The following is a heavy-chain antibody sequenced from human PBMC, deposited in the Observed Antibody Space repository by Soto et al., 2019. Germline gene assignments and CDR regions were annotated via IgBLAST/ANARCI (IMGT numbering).Heavy chain of an antibody. J-gene: IGHJ4*02. CDR2: FDPEDGET. D-gene: IGHD5-18*01. Sequence: QVQLVQSGAEVKKPGASVKVSCKVSGYTLTELSMHWVRQAPGKGLEWMGGFDPEDGETIYAQKFQGXXTXTXXTSTDTAYMELSSLRSEDTAVYYCATPVDTAYFDYWGQGTLVTVSS. V-gene: IGHV1-24*01. CDR3: ATPVDTAYFDY. CDR1: GYTLTELS.